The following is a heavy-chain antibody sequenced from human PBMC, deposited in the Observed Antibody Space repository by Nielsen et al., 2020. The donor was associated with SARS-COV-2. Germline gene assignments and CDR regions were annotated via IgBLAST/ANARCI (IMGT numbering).Heavy chain of an antibody. CDR3: TRPPVGARGVDY. D-gene: IGHD1-26*01. Sequence: GGSLRLSCAASGFTFSGSAMHWVRQASGKGLEWVGRIRSKANSYATAYAASVKGRFTISRDDSKNTAYLQMNSLKTEDTAVYYCTRPPVGARGVDYWGQGTLVTVSS. CDR2: IRSKANSYAT. V-gene: IGHV3-73*01. CDR1: GFTFSGSA. J-gene: IGHJ4*02.